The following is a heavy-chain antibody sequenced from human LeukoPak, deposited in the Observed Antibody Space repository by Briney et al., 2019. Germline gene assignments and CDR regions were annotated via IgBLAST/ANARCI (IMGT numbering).Heavy chain of an antibody. V-gene: IGHV3-23*01. CDR2: ISPSGGIT. Sequence: GGSLRLSCGASGFTFSSHGMNWVRQAPGKGLEWVSGISPSGGITYYTDSVKGRFTISRDNSKNTLYLQMNSLRAEDTAVYYCARATTYDILTGFSDYWGQGTLVTVSS. J-gene: IGHJ4*02. CDR3: ARATTYDILTGFSDY. CDR1: GFTFSSHG. D-gene: IGHD3-9*01.